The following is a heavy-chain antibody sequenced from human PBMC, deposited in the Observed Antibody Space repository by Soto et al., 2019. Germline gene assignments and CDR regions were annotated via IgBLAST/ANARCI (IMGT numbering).Heavy chain of an antibody. CDR2: ISSSSSYI. CDR3: ARGDCSSTSCYGFYYYYGMDV. CDR1: GFTFSSYS. V-gene: IGHV3-21*01. J-gene: IGHJ6*02. D-gene: IGHD2-2*01. Sequence: EVQLVESGGGLVKPGGSLRLSCAASGFTFSSYSMKWVRQAPGKGLEWVSSISSSSSYIYYADSVKGRFTISRDNAKNSRYLQMNSLRAEDTAVYYCARGDCSSTSCYGFYYYYGMDVWGQGTTVTVSS.